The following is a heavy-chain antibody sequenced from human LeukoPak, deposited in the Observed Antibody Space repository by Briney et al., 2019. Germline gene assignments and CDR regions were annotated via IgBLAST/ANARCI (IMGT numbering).Heavy chain of an antibody. J-gene: IGHJ5*02. CDR2: IYYSGST. CDR3: ARGRVAAAGKNNWFDP. V-gene: IGHV4-30-4*08. D-gene: IGHD6-13*01. Sequence: SQTLSLTCTVSGGSISSGDYYWSWIRQPPGKGLEWIGYIYYSGSTYYNPSLKSRVTISVDTSKNQFSLKLSSVTAADTAVYYCARGRVAAAGKNNWFDPWGQGTLVTVSS. CDR1: GGSISSGDYY.